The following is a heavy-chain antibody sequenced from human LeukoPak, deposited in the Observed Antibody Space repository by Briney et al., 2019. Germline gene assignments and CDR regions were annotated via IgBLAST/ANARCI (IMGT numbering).Heavy chain of an antibody. J-gene: IGHJ4*02. Sequence: GGSLRLSCAASGFTFSIYSMDWVRQAPGKGLEWVSSISSISSYIYYADSVKGRFTISRDNAKNSLYLQMNSPRAEDTAVYYCARGTSGGYWSYWGKGTLVTVSS. CDR3: ARGTSGGYWSY. V-gene: IGHV3-21*01. CDR1: GFTFSIYS. CDR2: ISSISSYI. D-gene: IGHD1-26*01.